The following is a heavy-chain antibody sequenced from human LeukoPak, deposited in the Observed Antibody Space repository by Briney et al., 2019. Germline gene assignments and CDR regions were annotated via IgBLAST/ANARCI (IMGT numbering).Heavy chain of an antibody. CDR2: ISGSGGST. J-gene: IGHJ4*02. D-gene: IGHD2-2*01. CDR3: AKGGRYCSSTSCYASVDY. V-gene: IGHV3-23*01. Sequence: GGSLRLFCAASGSTFSSYAMSWVRQAPRKGLEWVSAISGSGGSTYYADSVKGRFTISRDNSKNTLYLQMNSLRAEDTAVYYCAKGGRYCSSTSCYASVDYWGQGTLVTVSS. CDR1: GSTFSSYA.